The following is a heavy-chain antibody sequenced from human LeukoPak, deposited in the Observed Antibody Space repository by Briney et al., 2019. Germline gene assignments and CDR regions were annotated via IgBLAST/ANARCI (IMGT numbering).Heavy chain of an antibody. V-gene: IGHV4-4*07. CDR2: IYTSGST. CDR1: GGSISSYY. CDR3: ASTVTTTAEYFQH. Sequence: SETLSLTCTVSGGSISSYYWSWIRQPAGKGLEWIGRIYTSGSTNYNPSLKSRVTMSVDTSKSQFSLKLSSVTAADTAVYYCASTVTTTAEYFQHWGQGTLVTVSS. D-gene: IGHD4-17*01. J-gene: IGHJ1*01.